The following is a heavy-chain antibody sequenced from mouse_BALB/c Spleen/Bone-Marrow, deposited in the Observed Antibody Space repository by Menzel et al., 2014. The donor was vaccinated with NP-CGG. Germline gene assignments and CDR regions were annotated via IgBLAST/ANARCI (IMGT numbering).Heavy chain of an antibody. CDR2: ILSGGSS. Sequence: AQLQQSGPGLVQPSQSLSITCTVSGFSLTTYGIHWIRQSPGKGLEWLGVILSGGSSDYNAAFISRVSINRDNSKSQVFFKMNSLQANDTAIYYCARNYDYDAYYFDYWGQGTFITVSS. CDR1: GFSLTTYG. J-gene: IGHJ2*02. D-gene: IGHD2-4*01. V-gene: IGHV2-2*02. CDR3: ARNYDYDAYYFDY.